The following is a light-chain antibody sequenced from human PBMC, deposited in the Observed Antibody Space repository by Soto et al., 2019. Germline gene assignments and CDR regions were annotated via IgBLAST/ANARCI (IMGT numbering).Light chain of an antibody. Sequence: EVVLTQSPATLSLSPGERATLSCRASQSVSANYLAWYQQKPGQAPRLLIYIASTRATGIPDRFSGSGSGTDFTLTISRLEPKDFAVYYCQQYGWTSVTFGGGTKVEIK. CDR3: QQYGWTSVT. V-gene: IGKV3-20*01. CDR1: QSVSANY. CDR2: IAS. J-gene: IGKJ4*01.